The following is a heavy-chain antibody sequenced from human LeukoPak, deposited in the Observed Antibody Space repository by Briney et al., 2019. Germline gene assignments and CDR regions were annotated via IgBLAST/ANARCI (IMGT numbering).Heavy chain of an antibody. Sequence: GGSLRLSCAASGFTFSSYAMSWVRQAPGKGLEWVSYISSSSSTIYYADSVKGRFTISRDNAKNSLYLQMNSLRDEDTAVYCCARWLHPNGRGMDVWGQGTTVTVSS. CDR3: ARWLHPNGRGMDV. J-gene: IGHJ6*02. D-gene: IGHD1-26*01. V-gene: IGHV3-48*02. CDR2: ISSSSSTI. CDR1: GFTFSSYA.